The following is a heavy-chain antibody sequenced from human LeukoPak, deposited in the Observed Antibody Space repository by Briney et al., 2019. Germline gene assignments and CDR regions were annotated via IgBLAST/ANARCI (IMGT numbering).Heavy chain of an antibody. Sequence: TGGSLRLSCAASGFTFSSYGIHWVRQAPGKGLEWVAFIRYDGSNKYYTDSVKCRFTISRDNSKNTLYLQMNSLRAEDTAVYYCAKGRGWEASYYYSYMDPRGEGTTVTISS. J-gene: IGHJ6*03. D-gene: IGHD1-26*01. V-gene: IGHV3-30*02. CDR3: AKGRGWEASYYYSYMDP. CDR1: GFTFSSYG. CDR2: IRYDGSNK.